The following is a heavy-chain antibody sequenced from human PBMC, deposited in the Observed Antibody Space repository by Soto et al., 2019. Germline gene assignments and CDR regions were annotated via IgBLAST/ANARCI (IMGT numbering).Heavy chain of an antibody. CDR3: ARGGGSYFYYYYYGMDV. CDR2: IYYSGST. D-gene: IGHD1-26*01. CDR1: GGSISISSYY. J-gene: IGHJ6*02. V-gene: IGHV4-39*01. Sequence: PSETLSLTCTVSGGSISISSYYWGCIRQPPGKGLEWIGSIYYSGSTYYNPSLKSRVTISVDTSKNQFSLKLSSVTAADTAVYYCARGGGSYFYYYYYGMDVWGQGTTVTVSS.